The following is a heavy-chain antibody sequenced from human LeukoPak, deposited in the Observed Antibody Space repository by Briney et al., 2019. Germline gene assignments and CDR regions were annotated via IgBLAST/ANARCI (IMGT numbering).Heavy chain of an antibody. CDR1: GGSISSSAYY. CDR3: ANHYDFWSGYLDY. V-gene: IGHV4-39*07. Sequence: SETLSLTCSVSGGSISSSAYYWGWIRQPPGQGLEWIGSIYYSGNTYYNPSLKSPVTISIDTSKNQFSLRLISVTAADTAVYYCANHYDFWSGYLDYWGQGTLVTVSS. CDR2: IYYSGNT. D-gene: IGHD3-3*01. J-gene: IGHJ4*02.